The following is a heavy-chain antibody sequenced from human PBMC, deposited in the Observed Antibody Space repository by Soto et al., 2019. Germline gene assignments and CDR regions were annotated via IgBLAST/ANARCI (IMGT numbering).Heavy chain of an antibody. CDR1: GGSFRNYG. J-gene: IGHJ6*02. CDR2: IMPVFGTA. V-gene: IGHV1-69*01. Sequence: QVQLVQSGAEVKKPGSSVRDSCKVSGGSFRNYGITWVRQSPGQGLEWMGGIMPVFGTAVYAQKFQGRVTISADELTTTASLELRSLSSDDTAVYFCARARDYDLLTAREYALDVWGQGITVTV. CDR3: ARARDYDLLTAREYALDV. D-gene: IGHD3-9*01.